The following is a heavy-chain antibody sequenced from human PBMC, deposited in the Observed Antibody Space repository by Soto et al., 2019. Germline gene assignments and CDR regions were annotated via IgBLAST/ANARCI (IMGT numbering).Heavy chain of an antibody. CDR2: IYYSGNT. J-gene: IGHJ6*02. CDR1: GVSISTRSYY. Sequence: SETLSLTCTVSGVSISTRSYYWGWIRQPPGKGLEWIASIYYSGNTYYNPSLKSRVTVSVDTSKNQFSLKLSSVTAADTAVYYCYADPNAVMDVWGQGTTVTVSS. V-gene: IGHV4-39*01. CDR3: YADPNAVMDV.